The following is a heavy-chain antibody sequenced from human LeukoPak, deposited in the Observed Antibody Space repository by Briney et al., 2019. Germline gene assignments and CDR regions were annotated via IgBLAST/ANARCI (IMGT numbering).Heavy chain of an antibody. CDR3: ARDLYYDSSGLTRDY. J-gene: IGHJ4*02. CDR2: IGAYNGNT. D-gene: IGHD3-22*01. V-gene: IGHV1-18*01. CDR1: GYTFTSYG. Sequence: GASVKVSCKASGYTFTSYGISWVRQAPGQGLEWMGWIGAYNGNTNYAQKLQGRVTMTTDTSTSTAYMELRSLRSDDTAVYYCARDLYYDSSGLTRDYWGQGTLVTVSS.